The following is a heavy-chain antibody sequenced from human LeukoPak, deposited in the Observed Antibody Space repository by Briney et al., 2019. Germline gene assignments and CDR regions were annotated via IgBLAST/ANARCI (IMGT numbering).Heavy chain of an antibody. CDR3: ARVGYCGGDCYSFDY. Sequence: ASVKVSCKASGYTFIGYYMHWVRQAPGQWLELMGRINPNSGGTNYAQKFQGRVTMTRDTSISTAYMELSRLRSDDTAVYYCARVGYCGGDCYSFDYWGQGTLVTVSS. D-gene: IGHD2-21*02. J-gene: IGHJ4*02. V-gene: IGHV1-2*06. CDR2: INPNSGGT. CDR1: GYTFIGYY.